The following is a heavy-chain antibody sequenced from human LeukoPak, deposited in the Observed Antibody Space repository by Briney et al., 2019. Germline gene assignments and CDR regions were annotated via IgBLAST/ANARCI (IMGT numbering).Heavy chain of an antibody. CDR3: ARGLFFDY. CDR2: IYHSGST. V-gene: IGHV4-38-2*01. J-gene: IGHJ4*02. CDR1: GYSISSGYY. Sequence: SETLSLTCAVSGYSISSGYYWGWIRQPPGKGLEWIGSIYHSGSTYYNPSLKSRVTISVDTSKNQFSLKLSSVTAADTGVYYCARGLFFDYWGQGTLVTVSS.